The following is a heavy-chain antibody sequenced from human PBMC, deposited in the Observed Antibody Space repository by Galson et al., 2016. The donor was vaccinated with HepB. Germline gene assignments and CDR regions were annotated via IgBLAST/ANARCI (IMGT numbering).Heavy chain of an antibody. Sequence: SLRLSCAARGFSFSGLAMHWVRQAPGKGLEWMAFISHDKLNIQYADSVKGRFTVSRDNSKSILYLEMNSLRFDDSSLYYCTRVGLGFNQGQAFDLWGQGTLVTVSS. CDR3: TRVGLGFNQGQAFDL. J-gene: IGHJ5*02. D-gene: IGHD1-14*01. V-gene: IGHV3-30*04. CDR2: ISHDKLNI. CDR1: GFSFSGLA.